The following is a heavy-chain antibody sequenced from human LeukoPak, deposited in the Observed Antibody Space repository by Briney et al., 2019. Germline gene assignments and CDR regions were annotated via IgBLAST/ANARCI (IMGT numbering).Heavy chain of an antibody. J-gene: IGHJ4*02. D-gene: IGHD2-2*01. CDR3: AKEEVPNDY. Sequence: GGSLRPSCEVSGFTFSRSAMSWVRQAPGKGLEWVSGISISGETTYYADSVQGRFTISRDNSKNTVYLQMYSLRAEDTAVYYCAKEEVPNDYWGQGTLVTVSS. V-gene: IGHV3-23*01. CDR1: GFTFSRSA. CDR2: ISISGETT.